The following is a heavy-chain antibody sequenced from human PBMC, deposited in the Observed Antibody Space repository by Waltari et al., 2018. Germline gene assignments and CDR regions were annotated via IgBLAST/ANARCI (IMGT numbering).Heavy chain of an antibody. J-gene: IGHJ4*02. V-gene: IGHV3-23*01. CDR3: AKDPKITICGVVISHFDY. Sequence: EVQLLESGGGLVQPGGSLRLSCAASGFTFSSYAMSWVRQAPGKGLAWVSAISGSGGSTYYADSVKGQFTISRDNSKNTLYLLMNSLRAEDTAVYYCAKDPKITICGVVISHFDYWGQGTLVTVSS. CDR2: ISGSGGST. CDR1: GFTFSSYA. D-gene: IGHD3-3*01.